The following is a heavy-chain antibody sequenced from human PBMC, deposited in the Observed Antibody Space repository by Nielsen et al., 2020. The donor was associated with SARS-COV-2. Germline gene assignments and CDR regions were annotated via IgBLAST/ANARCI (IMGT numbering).Heavy chain of an antibody. CDR1: GFAFSTYP. V-gene: IGHV3-30-3*01. D-gene: IGHD1-1*01. CDR2: ISYDGSNK. J-gene: IGHJ4*02. CDR3: AREGYNWNDGGNY. Sequence: GESLKISCAASGFAFSTYPMHWVRQAPGKGLEWVAVISYDGSNKYYADSVKGRFTISRDNSKNTLYLEMNSLRAEDTAVYYCAREGYNWNDGGNYWGQGTLVTVSS.